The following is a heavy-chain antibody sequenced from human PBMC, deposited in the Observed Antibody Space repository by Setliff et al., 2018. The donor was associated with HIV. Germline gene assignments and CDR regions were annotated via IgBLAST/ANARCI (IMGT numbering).Heavy chain of an antibody. CDR2: IFYTGRT. V-gene: IGHV4-59*01. D-gene: IGHD3-16*02. CDR3: ARGYPVSYYYYMDV. CDR1: GGSISSYY. J-gene: IGHJ6*03. Sequence: PSETLSLTCSVSGGSISSYYWSWIRQPPGKGLEWIGYIFYTGRTNYNPSLKGRVTISVDTSKNQFSLRLTSVTAADTAVYYCARGYPVSYYYYMDVWGKGTTVTVSS.